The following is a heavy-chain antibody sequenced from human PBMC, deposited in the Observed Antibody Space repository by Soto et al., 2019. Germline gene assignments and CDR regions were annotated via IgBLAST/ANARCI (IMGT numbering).Heavy chain of an antibody. CDR3: ARGIARDDFWSGYYTGTGPRTENWFDP. CDR2: IYYSGST. J-gene: IGHJ5*02. D-gene: IGHD3-3*01. CDR1: GGSISSGGYY. V-gene: IGHV4-31*03. Sequence: PSETLSLTCTVSGGSISSGGYYWSWIRQHPGKGLEWIGYIYYSGSTYYNPSLKSRVTISVDTSKNQFSLKLSSVTAADTAVYYCARGIARDDFWSGYYTGTGPRTENWFDPWGQGTLVTVSS.